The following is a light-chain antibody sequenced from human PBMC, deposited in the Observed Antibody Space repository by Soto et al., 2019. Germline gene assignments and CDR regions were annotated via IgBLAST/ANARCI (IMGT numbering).Light chain of an antibody. CDR3: QQYDSVLGT. CDR2: DAS. V-gene: IGKV1-5*01. J-gene: IGKJ1*01. CDR1: QSISSW. Sequence: DIQTTQSPSTLSGSVGDRVTITCRASQSISSWLAWYQQKPGKAPKFLIYDASSLESGVPSRFSGSGSGTEFTLTISSLQPDDFATYYCQQYDSVLGTFGPGTKVDIK.